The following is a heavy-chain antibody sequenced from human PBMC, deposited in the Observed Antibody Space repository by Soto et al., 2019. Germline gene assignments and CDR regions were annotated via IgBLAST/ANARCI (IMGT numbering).Heavy chain of an antibody. Sequence: PSETLSLTCTVSGGSISNNYWSWIRQSPGKGLEWIGYIYYSGSTNYNPSLQSRVTISVDTSTTQFSLKLSSVTAADTAVYYCAADQPSNLPYWGQGTLVTV. CDR2: IYYSGST. CDR3: AADQPSNLPY. J-gene: IGHJ4*02. V-gene: IGHV4-59*12. CDR1: GGSISNNY.